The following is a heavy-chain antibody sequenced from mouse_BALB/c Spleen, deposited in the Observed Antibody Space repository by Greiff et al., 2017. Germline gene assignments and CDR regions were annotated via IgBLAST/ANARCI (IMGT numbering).Heavy chain of an antibody. CDR1: GFAFSSYD. CDR3: ARQAFYAMDY. J-gene: IGHJ4*01. CDR2: ISSGGGST. V-gene: IGHV5-12-1*01. Sequence: EVQGVESGGGLVKPGGSLKLSCAASGFAFSSYDMSWVRQTPEKRLEWVAYISSGGGSTYYPDTVKGRFTISRDNAKNTLYLQMSSLKSEDTAMYYCARQAFYAMDYWGQGTSVTVSS.